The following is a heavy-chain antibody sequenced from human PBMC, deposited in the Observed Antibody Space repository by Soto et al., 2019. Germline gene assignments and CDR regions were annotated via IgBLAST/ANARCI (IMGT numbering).Heavy chain of an antibody. J-gene: IGHJ4*02. CDR2: IYYSGST. CDR1: GGSITSSSYY. V-gene: IGHV4-39*07. Sequence: PSETLSLTCSVSGGSITSSSYYWGWIRQPPGKGLEWIGNIYYSGSTYYNPSLKSRVTISVDTSKNQFSLKLSSVTAADTAVYYCASLYLYYYDSSGYSDYWGQGTLVTVSS. D-gene: IGHD3-22*01. CDR3: ASLYLYYYDSSGYSDY.